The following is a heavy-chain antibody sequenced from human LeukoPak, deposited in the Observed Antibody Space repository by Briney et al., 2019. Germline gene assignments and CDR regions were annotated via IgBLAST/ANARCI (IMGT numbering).Heavy chain of an antibody. Sequence: GGSLRLSCAASGFTFSSYEMNWVRQAPGKGLGWVSYISSSGSTIYYADSVKGRFTISRDNAKNSLYLQMNSLRAEDTAVYYCATHYYDSKNYWGQGTLVTVSS. D-gene: IGHD3-22*01. CDR2: ISSSGSTI. CDR3: ATHYYDSKNY. V-gene: IGHV3-48*03. J-gene: IGHJ4*02. CDR1: GFTFSSYE.